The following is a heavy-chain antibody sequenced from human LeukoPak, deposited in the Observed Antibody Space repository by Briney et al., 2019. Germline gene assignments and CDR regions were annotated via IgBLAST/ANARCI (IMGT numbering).Heavy chain of an antibody. CDR2: MNPNSGNT. CDR1: GYTFTSYD. Sequence: ASGKVSCKASGYTFTSYDINWVRQPTGQGLEWMGWMNPNSGNTGYAQKFQGRVTMTRNTSISTAYMELISLRSEDTAVYHCARVFTRYYGSGSYQNDYWGQGTLVTVSS. CDR3: ARVFTRYYGSGSYQNDY. J-gene: IGHJ4*02. V-gene: IGHV1-8*01. D-gene: IGHD3-10*01.